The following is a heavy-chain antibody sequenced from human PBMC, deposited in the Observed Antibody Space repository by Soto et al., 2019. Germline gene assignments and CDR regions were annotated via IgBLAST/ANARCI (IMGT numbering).Heavy chain of an antibody. V-gene: IGHV4-30-4*01. CDR3: ARAAAGWGNAFDI. CDR1: GGSISSADYY. D-gene: IGHD6-19*01. Sequence: TLSLTCIVSGGSISSADYYWSWVRQPPGKGLEWIGYIYYSGSTYYNPSLKSRLTISVDTSKNQFSLKLSSVTAADTAVYYCARAAAGWGNAFDIWGQGTMVTV. CDR2: IYYSGST. J-gene: IGHJ3*02.